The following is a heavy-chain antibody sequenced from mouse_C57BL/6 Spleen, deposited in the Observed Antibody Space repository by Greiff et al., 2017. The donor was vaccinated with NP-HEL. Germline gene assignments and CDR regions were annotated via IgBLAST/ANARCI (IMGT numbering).Heavy chain of an antibody. Sequence: VKLMESGAELVRPGASVTLSCKASGYTFTDYEMHWVKQTPVHGLEWIGAIDPETGGTAYNQKFKGKAILTADKSSSTAYMELRSLTSEDSAVYYCTRKRLYYSNSWYFDVWGTGTTVTVSS. J-gene: IGHJ1*03. CDR2: IDPETGGT. CDR1: GYTFTDYE. CDR3: TRKRLYYSNSWYFDV. V-gene: IGHV1-15*01. D-gene: IGHD2-5*01.